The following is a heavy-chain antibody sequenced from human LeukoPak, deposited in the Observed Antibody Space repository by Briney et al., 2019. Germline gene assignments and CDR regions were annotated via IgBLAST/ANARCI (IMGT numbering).Heavy chain of an antibody. D-gene: IGHD7-27*01. J-gene: IGHJ4*02. Sequence: ASVKVSCKASGYTFTGYYIHWVRQAPGQGPEWMGRMNGNSGVTMYAQTLQDRVTMTRDTSISTAYMELSRLTSDDTAVYYCARDLSSTSNWEFDYWGQGTLVTVSS. V-gene: IGHV1-2*06. CDR2: MNGNSGVT. CDR1: GYTFTGYY. CDR3: ARDLSSTSNWEFDY.